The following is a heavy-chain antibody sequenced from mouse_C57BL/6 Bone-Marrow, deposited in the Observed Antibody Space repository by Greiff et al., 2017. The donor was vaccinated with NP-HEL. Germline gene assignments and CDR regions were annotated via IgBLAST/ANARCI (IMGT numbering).Heavy chain of an antibody. D-gene: IGHD2-2*01. J-gene: IGHJ2*01. Sequence: EVQLQQSGAELVRPGASVKLSCTASGFNIKDDYMHWVKQRPEQGLEWIGWIDPENGDTEYASKFQGKATITADTSSNTAYLQLSSLTSEYTAVYYCTTGGYGYYFDYWGQGTTLTVSS. CDR2: IDPENGDT. CDR3: TTGGYGYYFDY. V-gene: IGHV14-4*01. CDR1: GFNIKDDY.